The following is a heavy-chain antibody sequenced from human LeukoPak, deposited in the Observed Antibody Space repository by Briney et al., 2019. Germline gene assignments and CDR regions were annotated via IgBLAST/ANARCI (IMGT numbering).Heavy chain of an antibody. CDR2: TKQDGREK. V-gene: IGHV3-7*01. Sequence: GGSLRLSSAASGFTFSIYWRSWVPPGPGKGREWVANTKQDGREKYSVDSVKGRFTISRDNAKNSLYLQMNSRRGEDRAVYYCAREAHSGSYVSWFVPWGQGTLVTVSS. J-gene: IGHJ5*02. D-gene: IGHD1-26*01. CDR1: GFTFSIYW. CDR3: AREAHSGSYVSWFVP.